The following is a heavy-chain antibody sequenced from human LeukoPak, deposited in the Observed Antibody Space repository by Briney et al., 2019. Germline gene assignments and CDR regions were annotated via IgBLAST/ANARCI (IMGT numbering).Heavy chain of an antibody. D-gene: IGHD7-27*01. J-gene: IGHJ5*02. CDR3: GRDWDNWFDP. V-gene: IGHV4-30-2*01. CDR2: INPSGST. Sequence: PPQTLSLTCAVSGGSISSGGYSWSWIRQPPGKGLEWIGYINPSGSTYYNPSLKSRVTISVDRSKNQFSLKLSSVTAADAAVYYCGRDWDNWFDPWGQGTLVTVSS. CDR1: GGSISSGGYS.